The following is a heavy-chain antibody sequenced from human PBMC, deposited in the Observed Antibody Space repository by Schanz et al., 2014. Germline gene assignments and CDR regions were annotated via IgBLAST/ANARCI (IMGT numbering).Heavy chain of an antibody. V-gene: IGHV1-18*01. CDR2: ISPYNGNT. CDR1: GYTFTSYG. J-gene: IGHJ6*02. D-gene: IGHD5-18*01. Sequence: QVQLVQSGAEVKKPGASVKVSCKASGYTFTSYGISWVRQAPGQGLEWMGWISPYNGNTNYIQKLQGRVTITADKSTSTASMELSSLRSEDTAVYYCARGPSQGYSYGHNIGAYYYGMDVWGQGTTVTVSS. CDR3: ARGPSQGYSYGHNIGAYYYGMDV.